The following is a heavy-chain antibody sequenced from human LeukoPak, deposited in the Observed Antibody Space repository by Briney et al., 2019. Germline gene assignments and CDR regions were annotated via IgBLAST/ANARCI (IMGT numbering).Heavy chain of an antibody. CDR1: GGSFSNYA. V-gene: IGHV1-69*05. CDR3: ARGPHPPGFYFYYYIDV. Sequence: ASVKVSCKASGGSFSNYAISWVRQAPGRGLEWIGGIIPRFATANSAQKFKGRVTITTDESTTTAYMELSGLRSEDTAVYYCARGPHPPGFYFYYYIDVWGKGTTVTVSS. D-gene: IGHD2/OR15-2a*01. CDR2: IIPRFATA. J-gene: IGHJ6*03.